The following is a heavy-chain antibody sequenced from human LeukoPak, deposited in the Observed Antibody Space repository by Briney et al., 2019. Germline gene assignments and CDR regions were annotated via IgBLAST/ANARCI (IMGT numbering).Heavy chain of an antibody. J-gene: IGHJ4*02. D-gene: IGHD3-10*01. V-gene: IGHV3-43*02. CDR2: ISGDGVRT. Sequence: GGSLRLSCAASGFTFDDYAMHWVRQAPGKGLEWVSLISGDGVRTYYADSVKGRFTISRDNSKNTLYLHMNSLRAEDTAVYYCTRRSGTYYHGFDYWGQGTLVTVSS. CDR1: GFTFDDYA. CDR3: TRRSGTYYHGFDY.